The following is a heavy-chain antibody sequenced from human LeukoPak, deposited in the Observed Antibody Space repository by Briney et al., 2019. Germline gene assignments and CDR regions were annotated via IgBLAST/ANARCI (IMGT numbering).Heavy chain of an antibody. CDR2: ISSSSSTI. Sequence: GGSLRLSCAASGFTFSSYSMNWVRPAPGKGLEWVSYISSSSSTIYYADSVKGRFTISRDNAKNSLYLQMNSLRAEDTAVYYCARDPSVKVTTTFFDYWGQGTLVTVSS. CDR1: GFTFSSYS. J-gene: IGHJ4*02. D-gene: IGHD4-11*01. V-gene: IGHV3-48*01. CDR3: ARDPSVKVTTTFFDY.